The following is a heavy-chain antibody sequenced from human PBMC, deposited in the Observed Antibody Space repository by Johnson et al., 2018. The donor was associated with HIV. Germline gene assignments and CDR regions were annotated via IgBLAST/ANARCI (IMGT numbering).Heavy chain of an antibody. J-gene: IGHJ3*02. D-gene: IGHD1-1*01. CDR1: GFTFSSYW. Sequence: VQLVESGGGLIQPGGSLRLSCVASGFTFSSYWMSWVRQAPGKGLEWVANIKKDGSEKYYVDSVKGRFTISRDNAKNSLYLQMNSLRAEDTALYYCAKVPRGGAFDIWGQGTMVTVSS. CDR3: AKVPRGGAFDI. V-gene: IGHV3-7*03. CDR2: IKKDGSEK.